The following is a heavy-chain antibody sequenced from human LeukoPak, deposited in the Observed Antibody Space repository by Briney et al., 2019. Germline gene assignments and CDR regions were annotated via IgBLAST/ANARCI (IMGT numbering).Heavy chain of an antibody. CDR3: ARHNYGDYVGLDY. CDR1: VGSFSCYY. CDR2: INHSGST. V-gene: IGHV4-34*01. D-gene: IGHD4-17*01. Sequence: SETLSLTCGVYVGSFSCYYWRWIRKPPGKGLEWVGEINHSGSTSYNASLKSRVTMSEDTSKNQFSLKLSSVTAADTAVYYCARHNYGDYVGLDYWGQGTLVTVSS. J-gene: IGHJ4*02.